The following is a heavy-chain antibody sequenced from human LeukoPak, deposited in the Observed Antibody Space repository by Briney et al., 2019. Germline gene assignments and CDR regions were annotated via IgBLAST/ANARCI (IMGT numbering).Heavy chain of an antibody. V-gene: IGHV1-8*01. Sequence: ASVKVSRKASGYTFTTYDINWVRQASGQGLEWMGWMNPKTGSTAYAQKFQDRVTMTRDTSIDTAYLEMSSLTYEDTAMYYCARVFGGREIGFWGQGTQVTVSS. CDR3: ARVFGGREIGF. J-gene: IGHJ4*02. CDR2: MNPKTGST. D-gene: IGHD3-3*01. CDR1: GYTFTTYD.